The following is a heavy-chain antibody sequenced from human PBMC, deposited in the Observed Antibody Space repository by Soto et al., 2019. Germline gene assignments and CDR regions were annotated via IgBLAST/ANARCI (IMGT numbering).Heavy chain of an antibody. D-gene: IGHD6-6*01. V-gene: IGHV1-18*01. Sequence: QVQLLQSGAEVKKPGASVKVSCKASGYTFTNYGITWVRQAPGQWLEWMGRISAYNGNTHYTQRLQGRVTLTTDTSTSTAYMELRGRRSDDTAVYYCARVRQRVGYFYYYLDVWGKGTTVTVSS. CDR3: ARVRQRVGYFYYYLDV. J-gene: IGHJ6*03. CDR2: ISAYNGNT. CDR1: GYTFTNYG.